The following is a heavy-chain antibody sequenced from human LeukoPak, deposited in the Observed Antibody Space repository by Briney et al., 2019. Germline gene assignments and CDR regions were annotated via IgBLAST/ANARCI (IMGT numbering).Heavy chain of an antibody. D-gene: IGHD2-2*01. CDR1: GFTFSSYA. CDR3: AREFGIVVRYYYYYMDV. V-gene: IGHV3-30*04. Sequence: GGSLRLSCAASGFTFSSYAMHWVRQAPGKGLEWVAVISYDGSNKYYADSVKGRFIISRDNSKNTLYLQMNSLRAEDTAVYYCAREFGIVVRYYYYYMDVWGKGTTVTVSS. CDR2: ISYDGSNK. J-gene: IGHJ6*03.